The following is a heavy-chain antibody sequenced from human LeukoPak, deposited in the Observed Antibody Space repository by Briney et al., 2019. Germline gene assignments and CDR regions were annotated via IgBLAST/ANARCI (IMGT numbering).Heavy chain of an antibody. Sequence: GGSLRLSCVASGFTFTTYTMHWVRQAPGKGLESVSAISGSGGTTYYANSVKGRFTISRDNSKNTLYLQMDSLRAEDLAVYFCAREEYGGYDYWGQGTLVTVSA. V-gene: IGHV3-64*01. D-gene: IGHD4-23*01. CDR3: AREEYGGYDY. J-gene: IGHJ4*02. CDR2: ISGSGGTT. CDR1: GFTFTTYT.